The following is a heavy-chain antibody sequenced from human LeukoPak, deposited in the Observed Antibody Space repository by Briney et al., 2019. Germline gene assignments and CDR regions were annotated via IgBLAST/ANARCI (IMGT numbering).Heavy chain of an antibody. J-gene: IGHJ4*02. CDR3: ATLYYYDSSGYYQ. CDR2: MNPNSGNT. D-gene: IGHD3-22*01. CDR1: GGTFNTYA. Sequence: ASVKVSCKASGGTFNTYAISWVRQATGQGLEWMGWMNPNSGNTGYAQKFQGRVTMTRNTSISTAYMELSSLRSEDTAVYYCATLYYYDSSGYYQWGQGTLVTVSS. V-gene: IGHV1-8*02.